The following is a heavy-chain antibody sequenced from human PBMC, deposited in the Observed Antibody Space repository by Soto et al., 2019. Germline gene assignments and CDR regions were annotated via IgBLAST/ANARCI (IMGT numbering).Heavy chain of an antibody. V-gene: IGHV3-7*03. CDR3: ASPYLEDCFSSGCSAPYDY. D-gene: IGHD3-22*01. CDR2: INQDGSEK. Sequence: EVQLVESGGGLVQPGGSLRLSCAASGFSFSSLWMSWVRQVPGSGLEWVANINQDGSEKNYVDSVRGRFTTSRDNAKNSLNLQMTSLRVEDTAVYYCASPYLEDCFSSGCSAPYDYWGQGALVTVSS. CDR1: GFSFSSLW. J-gene: IGHJ4*02.